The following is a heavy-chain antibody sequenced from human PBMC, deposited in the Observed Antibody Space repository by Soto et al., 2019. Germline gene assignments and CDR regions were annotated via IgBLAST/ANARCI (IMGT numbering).Heavy chain of an antibody. CDR1: GFTFSSYG. V-gene: IGHV3-30*18. CDR2: ISYDGSNK. CDR3: AKAARHYYDSSGYYWENWYVDR. D-gene: IGHD3-22*01. Sequence: QVQLVESGGGVVQPGRSLRLSCAASGFTFSSYGMHWVRQAPGKGLEWVAVISYDGSNKYYADSVKGRFTISRDNSKNTLYLQMNSLRAEDTAVYYCAKAARHYYDSSGYYWENWYVDRWGRGTLVTVSS. J-gene: IGHJ2*01.